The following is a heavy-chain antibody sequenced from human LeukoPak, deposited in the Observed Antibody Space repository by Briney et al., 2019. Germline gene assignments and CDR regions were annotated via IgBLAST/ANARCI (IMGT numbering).Heavy chain of an antibody. CDR2: ISAYNGNT. CDR3: ARGGYCSSTSCRTLDY. D-gene: IGHD2-2*01. V-gene: IGHV1-18*04. J-gene: IGHJ4*02. Sequence: ASVKVSCKASGYTFTSYYMHWVRQAPGQGLEWMGWISAYNGNTNYAQKLQGRVTMTTDTSTSTAYMELRSLRSDDTAVYYCARGGYCSSTSCRTLDYWGQGTLVTVSS. CDR1: GYTFTSYY.